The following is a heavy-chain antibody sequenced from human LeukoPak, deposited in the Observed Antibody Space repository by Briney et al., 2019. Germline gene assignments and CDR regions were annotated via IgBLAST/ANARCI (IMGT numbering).Heavy chain of an antibody. CDR2: ISYSGTT. J-gene: IGHJ4*02. CDR3: ARGGYYDSGGYYYVHS. CDR1: AGSISGYY. V-gene: IGHV4-59*01. D-gene: IGHD3-22*01. Sequence: PSETLSLTCNVSAGSISGYYWSWIRQPPGKGLEWTGYISYSGTTTYNPSLKSRVTMSVDTSKTQFSLNVSSVTAADTAVYYCARGGYYDSGGYYYVHSWGRGTLVTVSS.